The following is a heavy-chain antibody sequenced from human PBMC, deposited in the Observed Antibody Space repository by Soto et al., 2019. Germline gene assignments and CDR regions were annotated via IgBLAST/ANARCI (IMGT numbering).Heavy chain of an antibody. Sequence: ASVKVSCNASGFTFTTYGITWVRQAPGQGLEWMGWISAYNGDTNYAQKFQGRVTMTTDTSTSTAYMELRSLRSDDTAVYYCARDSSYYGSGTYTVDPWGQGTLVTVSS. D-gene: IGHD3-10*01. J-gene: IGHJ5*02. CDR1: GFTFTTYG. CDR2: ISAYNGDT. CDR3: ARDSSYYGSGTYTVDP. V-gene: IGHV1-18*04.